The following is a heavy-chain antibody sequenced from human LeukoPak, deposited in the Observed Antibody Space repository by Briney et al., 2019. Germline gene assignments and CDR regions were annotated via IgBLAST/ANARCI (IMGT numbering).Heavy chain of an antibody. D-gene: IGHD3-16*01. Sequence: GGSLRFSCAASGFTSSNYAMSWVRQAPGKGLEWVSAISGSGADTYYADSVKGRFSTSRDNSKKTLCLQMNSLIAEQTAIYFCAKELRRTPAYYFDYWGQGTLVTVSS. CDR1: GFTSSNYA. CDR2: ISGSGADT. CDR3: AKELRRTPAYYFDY. V-gene: IGHV3-23*01. J-gene: IGHJ4*02.